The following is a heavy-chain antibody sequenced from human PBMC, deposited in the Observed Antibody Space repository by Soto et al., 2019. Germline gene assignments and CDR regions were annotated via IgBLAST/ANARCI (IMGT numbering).Heavy chain of an antibody. CDR2: ISSSSSYI. CDR3: ARDSRLLSGWYHISYDY. V-gene: IGHV3-21*01. J-gene: IGHJ4*02. CDR1: GFTFSSYS. Sequence: GGSLRLSCAASGFTFSSYSMNWVRQAPGKGLEWVSSISSSSSYIYYADSVKGRFTISRDNAKHSLYLQMNSLRAEDTAVYYCARDSRLLSGWYHISYDYWGQGTLVTVSS. D-gene: IGHD6-19*01.